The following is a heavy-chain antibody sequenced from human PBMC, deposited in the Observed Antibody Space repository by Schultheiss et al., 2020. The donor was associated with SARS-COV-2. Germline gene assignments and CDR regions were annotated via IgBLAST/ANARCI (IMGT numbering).Heavy chain of an antibody. CDR3: ARDGVDGDNVGDFDY. J-gene: IGHJ4*02. CDR2: IWYDGSKK. CDR1: GFTFSSYA. Sequence: GGSLRLSCAASGFTFSSYAMHWVRQAPGKGLEWVAVIWYDGSKKYYADSVKGRFTISRDNSKNTLHLQMNSLRAEDTAVYYCARDGVDGDNVGDFDYWGQGTLVTVSS. D-gene: IGHD4-17*01. V-gene: IGHV3-33*08.